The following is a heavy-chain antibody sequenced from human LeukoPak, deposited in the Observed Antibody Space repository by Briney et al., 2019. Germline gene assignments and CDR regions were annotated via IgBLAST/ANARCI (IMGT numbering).Heavy chain of an antibody. CDR1: GFTFSSYA. CDR3: ARDPTLEIGPYYDYVWGSYRSSYFDY. V-gene: IGHV3-7*01. J-gene: IGHJ4*02. Sequence: GGSLRLSCAASGFTFSSYAMSWVRQAPGKGLEWVANIKQDGSEKYYVDSVKGRFTISRDNAKNSLYLQMNSLRAEDTAVYYCARDPTLEIGPYYDYVWGSYRSSYFDYWGQGTLVTVSS. D-gene: IGHD3-16*02. CDR2: IKQDGSEK.